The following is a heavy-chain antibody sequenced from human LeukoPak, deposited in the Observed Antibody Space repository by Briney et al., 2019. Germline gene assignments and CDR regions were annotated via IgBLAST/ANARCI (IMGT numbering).Heavy chain of an antibody. J-gene: IGHJ4*02. D-gene: IGHD6-19*01. Sequence: GGSLRLSCAASGFTFSSYGMHWVRQAPGKGLEWVAVISYDGSNKYYADSVKGRFTISRDNSKNTLYLQMNSLRAEDTAVYYCAKDAENGWYQAYWGQGTLVTVSS. CDR3: AKDAENGWYQAY. CDR2: ISYDGSNK. V-gene: IGHV3-30*18. CDR1: GFTFSSYG.